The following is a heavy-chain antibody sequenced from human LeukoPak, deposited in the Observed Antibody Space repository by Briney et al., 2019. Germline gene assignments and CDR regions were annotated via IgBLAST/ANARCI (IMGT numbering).Heavy chain of an antibody. CDR3: ATLMTKEYYYYGMDV. V-gene: IGHV3-33*01. CDR2: IWYDGSNK. Sequence: PGGSLRLSCAASGFTFSSYGMHWVRQAPGEGLEWVAVIWYDGSNKYYADSVKGRFTISRDNSKNTLYLQMNSLRAEDTAVYYCATLMTKEYYYYGMDVWGQGTTVTVSS. CDR1: GFTFSSYG. J-gene: IGHJ6*02.